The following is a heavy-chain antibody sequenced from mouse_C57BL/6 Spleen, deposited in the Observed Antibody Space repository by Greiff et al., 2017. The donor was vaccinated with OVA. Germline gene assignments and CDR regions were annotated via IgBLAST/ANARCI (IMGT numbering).Heavy chain of an antibody. Sequence: VQLQQSGAELVKPGASVKLSCTASGFNIKDYYMHWVKQRTEQGLEWIGRIDPEDGEPKYAPKFQGKATITADTSSNTAYLQLSSLTSEDTAVYYCARDTVVDAMDYWGQGTSVTVSS. CDR1: GFNIKDYY. CDR3: ARDTVVDAMDY. D-gene: IGHD1-1*01. J-gene: IGHJ4*01. CDR2: IDPEDGEP. V-gene: IGHV14-2*01.